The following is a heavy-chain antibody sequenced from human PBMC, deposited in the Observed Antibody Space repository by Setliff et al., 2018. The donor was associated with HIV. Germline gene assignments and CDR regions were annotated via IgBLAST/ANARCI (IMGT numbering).Heavy chain of an antibody. CDR1: GASISSGYY. J-gene: IGHJ4*02. CDR2: IHHSGTT. D-gene: IGHD1-26*01. Sequence: SETLSLTCTVSGASISSGYYWAWIRQSPGKGLDWIGSIHHSGTTYYNPSLKSRVTISVDTTTNQVSLQVNSVTAVDTAVYYCARVPHRVVGTTTLLYHFDYWGLGTLVTVSS. CDR3: ARVPHRVVGTTTLLYHFDY. V-gene: IGHV4-38-2*02.